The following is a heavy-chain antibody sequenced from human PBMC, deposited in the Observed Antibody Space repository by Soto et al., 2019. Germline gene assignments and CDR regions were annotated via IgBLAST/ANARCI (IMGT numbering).Heavy chain of an antibody. CDR1: GFTVSSNY. D-gene: IGHD3-22*01. J-gene: IGHJ4*02. Sequence: GGSLRLSCAASGFTVSSNYMSWVRQAPGKGLEWVSVIYSGGSTYYADSVKGRFTISRDNSKNTLYLQMNSLRAEDTAVYYCARAFYYYAISDNWYYFDYWGQGTLVTVSS. V-gene: IGHV3-53*01. CDR3: ARAFYYYAISDNWYYFDY. CDR2: IYSGGST.